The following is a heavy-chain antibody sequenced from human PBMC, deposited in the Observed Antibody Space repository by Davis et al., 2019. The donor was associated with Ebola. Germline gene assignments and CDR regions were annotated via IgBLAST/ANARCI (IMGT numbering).Heavy chain of an antibody. CDR1: AFTFSNYW. D-gene: IGHD6-6*01. CDR3: ARGGYSSSSGVY. Sequence: PGGSLRLSCAASAFTFSNYWMYWVRQAPGEGLMCVSRINSDGTFTTYADSVKGRFTISRDNAKNTLYLQMNSLRAEDTAVYYCARGGYSSSSGVYWGQGTLVTVSS. J-gene: IGHJ4*02. V-gene: IGHV3-74*01. CDR2: INSDGTFT.